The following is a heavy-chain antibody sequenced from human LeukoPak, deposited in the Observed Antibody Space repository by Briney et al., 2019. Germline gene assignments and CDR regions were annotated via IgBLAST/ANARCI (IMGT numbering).Heavy chain of an antibody. J-gene: IGHJ6*04. D-gene: IGHD3-10*02. CDR2: ITSTGSYI. Sequence: GGSLRLSCAASAFSFSDYNMNWVRQAPGKGLEWVSSITSTGSYIYYADSVKGRFTISRDNAKNSLYLQMNSLRAEDTAVYYCAKLGITMIGGVWGKGTTVTISS. CDR1: AFSFSDYN. CDR3: AKLGITMIGGV. V-gene: IGHV3-21*01.